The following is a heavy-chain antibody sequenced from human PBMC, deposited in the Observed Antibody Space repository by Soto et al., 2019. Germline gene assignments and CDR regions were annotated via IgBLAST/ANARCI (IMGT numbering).Heavy chain of an antibody. CDR2: INAGGGYT. Sequence: ASVKVSCKASGYSFTNYYMHWVRQAPGQGLEWMGTINAGGGYTTYAQRFQGRVTMTRDTSTSTVSMELSRLRYEDTALYYCTRGWVIVVVTAPFDRWGQGTLVTVSS. V-gene: IGHV1-46*03. J-gene: IGHJ5*02. CDR3: TRGWVIVVVTAPFDR. CDR1: GYSFTNYY. D-gene: IGHD2-21*02.